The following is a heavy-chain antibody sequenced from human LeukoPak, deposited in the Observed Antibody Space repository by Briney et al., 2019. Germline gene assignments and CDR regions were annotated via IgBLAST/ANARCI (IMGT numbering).Heavy chain of an antibody. CDR2: IKQDGSEK. Sequence: PGGPLRLSCAASGSTFSTYWMSWVRRAPGKGLEWVANIKQDGSEKFYVDSVKGRFTISRDNAKNSLYLQMNSLRAEDTAVYYCARGFYGVYWGQGTLVTVSS. J-gene: IGHJ4*02. V-gene: IGHV3-7*01. CDR1: GSTFSTYW. D-gene: IGHD4-17*01. CDR3: ARGFYGVY.